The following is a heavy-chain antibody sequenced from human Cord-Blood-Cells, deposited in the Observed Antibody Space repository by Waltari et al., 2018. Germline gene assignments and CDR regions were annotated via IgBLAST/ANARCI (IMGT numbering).Heavy chain of an antibody. CDR3: ARGPITGVDY. V-gene: IGHV3-30-3*01. J-gene: IGHJ4*02. D-gene: IGHD1-20*01. Sequence: QVQLVESGGGVVQPWRSLRLSCAASGFTFSSYAMHWVRQAPGKGLEWVAVISYDGSNKCYADSVKGRFTISRDNSKNTLYLQMNSLRAEDTAVYYCARGPITGVDYWGQGTLVTVSS. CDR2: ISYDGSNK. CDR1: GFTFSSYA.